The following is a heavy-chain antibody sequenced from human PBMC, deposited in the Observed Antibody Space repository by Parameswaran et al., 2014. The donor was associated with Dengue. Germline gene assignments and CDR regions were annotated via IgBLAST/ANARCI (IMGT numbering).Heavy chain of an antibody. CDR2: ISYDGSNK. D-gene: IGHD2-15*01. CDR3: AREVPDIVVVPSGDGMDV. Sequence: WIRQPPGKGLEWVAVISYDGSNKYYADSVKGRFTISRDNSKNTLYLQMNSLRAEDTAVYYCAREVPDIVVVPSGDGMDVWGQGDHGHRLL. J-gene: IGHJ6*02. V-gene: IGHV3-30-3*01.